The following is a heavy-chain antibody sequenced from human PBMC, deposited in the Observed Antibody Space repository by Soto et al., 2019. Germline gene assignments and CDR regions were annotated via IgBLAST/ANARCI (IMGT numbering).Heavy chain of an antibody. CDR2: IYRTGST. CDR3: ASRDPGTSVDY. D-gene: IGHD1-7*01. CDR1: GGSFTSNNW. J-gene: IGHJ4*02. Sequence: SGTLSLTCAVSGGSFTSNNWWTWVRQPPGQGLEWIGEIYRTGSTNYNPSLKSRVTISLDKPENQFSLKVTSLTAADTAVYYCASRDPGTSVDYWGQGTLVTVSS. V-gene: IGHV4-4*02.